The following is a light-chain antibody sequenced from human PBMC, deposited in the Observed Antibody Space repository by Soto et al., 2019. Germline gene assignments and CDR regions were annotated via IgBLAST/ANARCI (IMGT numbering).Light chain of an antibody. V-gene: IGKV1-33*01. Sequence: DIQVTQSPSSLSASIGDRVTITCQASQDIGNSLNWYQQKSGKAPNLLIYDVSRLGAGVPSRFSGSSSRTNFRLTISDLQREDVATYYCQQFGSVPLTFGGGTKVEIK. J-gene: IGKJ4*01. CDR1: QDIGNS. CDR3: QQFGSVPLT. CDR2: DVS.